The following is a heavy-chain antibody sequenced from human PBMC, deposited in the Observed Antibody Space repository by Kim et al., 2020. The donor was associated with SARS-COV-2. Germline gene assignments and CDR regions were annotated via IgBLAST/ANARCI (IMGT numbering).Heavy chain of an antibody. CDR1: GFTFDDYA. D-gene: IGHD3-10*01. Sequence: GGSLRLSCAASGFTFDDYAMHWVRQAPGKGLEWVSGISWNSGSIGYADSVKGRFTISRDNAKNSLYLQMNSLRAEDTALYYCAKDQGGLWFGEYYFDYWG. CDR2: ISWNSGSI. V-gene: IGHV3-9*01. J-gene: IGHJ4*01. CDR3: AKDQGGLWFGEYYFDY.